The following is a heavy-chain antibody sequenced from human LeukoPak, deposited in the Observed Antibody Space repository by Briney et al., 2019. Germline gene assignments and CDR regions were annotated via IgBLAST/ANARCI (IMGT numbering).Heavy chain of an antibody. CDR3: ARARWELLVPLDY. J-gene: IGHJ4*02. CDR2: INPNSGGT. V-gene: IGHV1-2*02. D-gene: IGHD1-26*01. Sequence: SVKVSCKASRYTFTGYYMHWVRQAPGQGLEWMGWINPNSGGTNYAQKFQGRVTMTRDTPISTAYMELSGLRSDDTAVYYCARARWELLVPLDYWGQGTLVTVSS. CDR1: RYTFTGYY.